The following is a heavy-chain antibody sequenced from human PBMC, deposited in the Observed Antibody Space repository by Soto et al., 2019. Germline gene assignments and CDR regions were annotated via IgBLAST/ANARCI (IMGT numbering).Heavy chain of an antibody. CDR3: ASERHPVGFDC. Sequence: QAQLVESGGGVVQPGRSLRLSCIASEFTFSSYGMHWVRQAPGKGLEWVAVIWYDGSNEDYADSVKGRFTIYRDNYMNTLYLHMNSLRAEDTAVYYCASERHPVGFDCWGQGTLVIVSS. V-gene: IGHV3-33*01. CDR1: EFTFSSYG. D-gene: IGHD1-26*01. CDR2: IWYDGSNE. J-gene: IGHJ4*02.